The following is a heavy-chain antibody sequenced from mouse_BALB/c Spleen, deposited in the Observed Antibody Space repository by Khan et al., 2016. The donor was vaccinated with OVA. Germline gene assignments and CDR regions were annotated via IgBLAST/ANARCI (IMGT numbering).Heavy chain of an antibody. V-gene: IGHV3-8*02. D-gene: IGHD2-14*01. Sequence: VQLKESGPSLVKPSQTLSLTCSVTGDSITSGYWSWIRKFPGNKLEYMGYMIYTGYTDYNPSLKSRIAITRHTSTHQYYLQLNSVTAADTDTYYCARSAYRYAFAYWGQGTLVTVSA. J-gene: IGHJ3*01. CDR2: MIYTGYT. CDR3: ARSAYRYAFAY. CDR1: GDSITSGY.